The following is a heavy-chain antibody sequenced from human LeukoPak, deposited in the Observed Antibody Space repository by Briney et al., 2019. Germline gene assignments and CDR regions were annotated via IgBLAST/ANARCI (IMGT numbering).Heavy chain of an antibody. D-gene: IGHD2-2*03. V-gene: IGHV1-46*01. CDR3: ARQDGYCSSTSCSFSKDFDY. CDR1: GYTFTSYY. Sequence: ASVKVSCKASGYTFTSYYLHWVRQAPGQGLEWMGLINPTGGNTNYAQKFQGRVTITRDTSASTAYMELSSLRSEDMAVYYCARQDGYCSSTSCSFSKDFDYWGQGTLVTVSS. CDR2: INPTGGNT. J-gene: IGHJ4*02.